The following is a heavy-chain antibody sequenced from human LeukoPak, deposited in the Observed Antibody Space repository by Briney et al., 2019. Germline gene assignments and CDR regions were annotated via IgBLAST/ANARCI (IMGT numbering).Heavy chain of an antibody. J-gene: IGHJ4*02. D-gene: IGHD5-24*01. Sequence: SETLSLTCTVSGGSISSYYWSWIRQPPGKGLEWIGYIYYSGSTNYNPSLKSRVTISVDTSKNQFSLKLSSVTAADTAVYYCAAQLDGYNYPFDYWGQGTLVTVSS. V-gene: IGHV4-59*01. CDR1: GGSISSYY. CDR3: AAQLDGYNYPFDY. CDR2: IYYSGST.